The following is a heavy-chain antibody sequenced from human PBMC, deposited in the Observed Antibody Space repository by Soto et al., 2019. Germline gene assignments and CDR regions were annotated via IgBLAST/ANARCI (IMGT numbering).Heavy chain of an antibody. CDR2: ITPFNGDT. Sequence: GASVKVSCKASGYTFSSNSIHGVRQAPGQGLEWMGWITPFNGDTSYAQKFQGRVTMTTDKSTSTVFMELRSLRFDDTAVYYCARVRVVVGATIDSWGQGTLVTVSS. CDR1: GYTFSSNS. V-gene: IGHV1-18*04. D-gene: IGHD2-15*01. J-gene: IGHJ4*02. CDR3: ARVRVVVGATIDS.